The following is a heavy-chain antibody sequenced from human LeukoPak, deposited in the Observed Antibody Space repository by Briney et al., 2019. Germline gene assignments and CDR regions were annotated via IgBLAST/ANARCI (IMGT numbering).Heavy chain of an antibody. J-gene: IGHJ4*02. Sequence: PGGSLRLSCAASGLTFSSYCMTWVRQAPGKGLEWVANIKLDGTEKYYVDSVKGRFTISRDNAKNTLDLQMNSLRAEDTAVYYCARDFGLSGYVLLDCWGQGTIVTVSS. CDR2: IKLDGTEK. CDR1: GLTFSSYC. CDR3: ARDFGLSGYVLLDC. V-gene: IGHV3-7*01. D-gene: IGHD5-12*01.